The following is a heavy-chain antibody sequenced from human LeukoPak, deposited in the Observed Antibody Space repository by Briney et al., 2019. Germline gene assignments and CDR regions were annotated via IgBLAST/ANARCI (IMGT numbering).Heavy chain of an antibody. V-gene: IGHV4-34*01. CDR2: INHSGST. CDR3: ARQPHYCSSTSCYYDAFDI. Sequence: KASETLSLTCAVYGGSFSGYYWSWLRQPPGKGLEWVGEINHSGSTNYNPSLKSRVTISVDTSKNQFSLKLSSVTAADTAVYYCARQPHYCSSTSCYYDAFDIWGQGTMVTVSS. CDR1: GGSFSGYY. J-gene: IGHJ3*02. D-gene: IGHD2-2*01.